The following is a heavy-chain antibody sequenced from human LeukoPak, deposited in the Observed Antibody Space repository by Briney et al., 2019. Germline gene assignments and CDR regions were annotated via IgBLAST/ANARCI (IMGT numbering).Heavy chain of an antibody. J-gene: IGHJ4*02. Sequence: GGSLRRPCAASGLTFSSKPLSWFGRHPGRGRVGASAICGSGGSTYYADSVKGRFTISRDNSKNTLYLQMNSLRAEDTAIYYCAKEITMIVVVIDYWGQGTLVTVSS. CDR1: GLTFSSKP. CDR2: ICGSGGST. CDR3: AKEITMIVVVIDY. D-gene: IGHD3-22*01. V-gene: IGHV3-23*01.